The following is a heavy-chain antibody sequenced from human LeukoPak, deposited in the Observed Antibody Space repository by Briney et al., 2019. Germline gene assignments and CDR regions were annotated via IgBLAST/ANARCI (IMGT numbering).Heavy chain of an antibody. CDR2: IYYSGST. CDR1: GGSISSYY. Sequence: SETLSLTCTVSGGSISSYYWSWIRQPPGKGLEWIGYIYYSGSTNYNPSLKSRVTISVDTSKNQFSLKLSSVTAADTAVHYCARVGTYYDFWRVYYYYMDVWGKGTTVTVSS. J-gene: IGHJ6*03. V-gene: IGHV4-59*01. D-gene: IGHD3-3*01. CDR3: ARVGTYYDFWRVYYYYMDV.